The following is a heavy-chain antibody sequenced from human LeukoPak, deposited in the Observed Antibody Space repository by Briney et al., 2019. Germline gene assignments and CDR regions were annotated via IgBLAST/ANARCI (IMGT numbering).Heavy chain of an antibody. CDR3: ARGTKGGRIVPTLSLDF. CDR1: GFTLSNYG. CDR2: IWYDGTIT. D-gene: IGHD5-12*01. V-gene: IGHV3-30*12. J-gene: IGHJ4*02. Sequence: GGSLRLSCAASGFTLSNYGMDWVRQAPGKGLEWVALIWYDGTITYYADSVRGRFTISRDNSMKTLYLQMNSLKVEDTAVYYCARGTKGGRIVPTLSLDFWGQGTLVSASS.